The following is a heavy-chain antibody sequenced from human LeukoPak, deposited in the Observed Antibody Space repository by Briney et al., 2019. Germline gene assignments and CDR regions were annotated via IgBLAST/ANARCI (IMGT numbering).Heavy chain of an antibody. D-gene: IGHD1-26*01. J-gene: IGHJ4*02. Sequence: GVSLRLPCAASRFTFSSYSMNGLPQAPGRALEGVSSIISRKSNKYYADCGKGRFTISRDNSKNTLYLQMNSLRAEDTAVYYCAKDRRGSYYYRRGTRTYFDYWGQGTLVTVSS. CDR3: AKDRRGSYYYRRGTRTYFDY. CDR1: RFTFSSYS. CDR2: IISRKSNK. V-gene: IGHV3-21*01.